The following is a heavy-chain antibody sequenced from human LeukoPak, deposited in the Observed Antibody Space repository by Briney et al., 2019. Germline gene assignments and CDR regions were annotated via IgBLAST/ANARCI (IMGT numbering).Heavy chain of an antibody. CDR3: ASLGEGIVATINYYGMDV. J-gene: IGHJ6*02. Sequence: GGSLRLSCAASGFTLSSYIMSWVRQAPGKGLEWVSLIGGSGDSTYYADSVKGRFTISRDNSKNTLYLRMNSLRADDTAVYFCASLGEGIVATINYYGMDVWGQGTTVTVSS. D-gene: IGHD5-12*01. CDR2: IGGSGDST. CDR1: GFTLSSYI. V-gene: IGHV3-23*01.